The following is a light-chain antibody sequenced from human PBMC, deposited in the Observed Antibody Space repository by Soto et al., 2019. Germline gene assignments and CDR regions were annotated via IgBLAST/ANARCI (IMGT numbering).Light chain of an antibody. CDR2: DAS. V-gene: IGKV1-13*02. CDR1: QGINSA. CDR3: QQFHSGVFT. J-gene: IGKJ3*01. Sequence: ALQLTQSPSSLSASVGDRVIISCRASQGINSALAWYQQKSGKPPKLLIYDASTLESGVPSRFSGSGSGADVTLTISSLQPEDYATYYCQQFHSGVFTFGPGTK.